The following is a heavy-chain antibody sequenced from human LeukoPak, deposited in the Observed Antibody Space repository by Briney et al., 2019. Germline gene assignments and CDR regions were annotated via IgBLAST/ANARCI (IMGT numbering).Heavy chain of an antibody. J-gene: IGHJ4*02. CDR2: ITSSSGSI. CDR3: AREAYTGFDLEAFDS. V-gene: IGHV3-21*06. CDR1: GFTFSSYS. D-gene: IGHD5-12*01. Sequence: GGSLRLSCVVSGFTFSSYSLNWVRQAPGKGLEWVSSITSSSGSIYYADSVKGRFTISRDNAKSSLYLQMNSLRVEDTAVYYCAREAYTGFDLEAFDSWGQGTRVTVSS.